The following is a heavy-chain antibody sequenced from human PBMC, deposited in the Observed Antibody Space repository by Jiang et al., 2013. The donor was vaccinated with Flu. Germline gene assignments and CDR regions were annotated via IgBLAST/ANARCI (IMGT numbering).Heavy chain of an antibody. CDR1: GGFISGYY. Sequence: GPGLVKTSETLSLTCTVSGGFISGYYWSWIRQTPGKGLEWIGYIYYEGKTNYNPSLKSRVTLSLDTSKNQLSLDLNYVTAADTAVYYCARDGTGSVLYYGMDVWG. CDR3: ARDGTGSVLYYGMDV. CDR2: IYYEGKT. J-gene: IGHJ6*02. D-gene: IGHD1-1*01. V-gene: IGHV4-59*01.